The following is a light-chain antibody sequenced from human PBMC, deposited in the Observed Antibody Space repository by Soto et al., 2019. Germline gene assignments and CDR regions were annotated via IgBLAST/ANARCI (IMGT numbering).Light chain of an antibody. V-gene: IGLV2-8*01. CDR2: EVS. CDR3: SSYAGSNNFD. CDR1: SSDVGGYNS. Sequence: QSVLTQPPSASGSPGQSVTISCTGTSSDVGGYNSVSWYQQHPGKAPKLMIYEVSKRPSGVPDRFSGSKSGNTASLTVSGLQAEDEADYYCSSYAGSNNFDFGTGTKVTVL. J-gene: IGLJ1*01.